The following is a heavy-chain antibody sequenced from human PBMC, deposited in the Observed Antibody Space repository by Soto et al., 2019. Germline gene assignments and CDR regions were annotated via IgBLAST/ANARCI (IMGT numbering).Heavy chain of an antibody. CDR3: ASDVVPAAISTRYYGMDV. J-gene: IGHJ6*02. CDR1: GGTFSSYA. V-gene: IGHV1-69*13. CDR2: IIPIFGTA. Sequence: SVKVSCKASGGTFSSYAISGVRQAPGQGLEWMGGIIPIFGTANYAQKFQGRVTITADESTSTAYMELSSLRSEDTAVYYCASDVVPAAISTRYYGMDVWGQGTTVTVSS. D-gene: IGHD2-2*02.